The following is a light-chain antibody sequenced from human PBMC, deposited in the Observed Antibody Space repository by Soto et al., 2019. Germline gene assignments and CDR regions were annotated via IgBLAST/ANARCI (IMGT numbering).Light chain of an antibody. J-gene: IGLJ1*01. CDR3: QSFDSSLGDDV. CDR2: RND. CDR1: SSNIGAGYD. Sequence: QSVLTQPPSVSVAPGQRVTISCTGSSSNIGAGYDVHWYQQLPGTAPKLLIYRNDNRPSGVPDRFSGSKSGTSASLAITGLQAEDEAHYYCQSFDSSLGDDVFGTGTKVTAL. V-gene: IGLV1-40*01.